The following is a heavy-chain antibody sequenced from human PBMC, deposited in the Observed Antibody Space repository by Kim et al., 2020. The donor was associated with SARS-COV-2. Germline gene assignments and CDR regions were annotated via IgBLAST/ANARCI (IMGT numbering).Heavy chain of an antibody. J-gene: IGHJ5*02. CDR2: VKEDGSEK. V-gene: IGHV3-7*04. D-gene: IGHD6-13*01. CDR3: ARGIAAHP. CDR1: GFTFSTSW. Sequence: LSLTCAAAGFTFSTSWMIWVRQAPGKGLEWVASVKEDGSEKYYVDSVKGRFTISRDNARNSLYLQMNSLRAEDTAVYYCARGIAAHPWGQGALVTVS.